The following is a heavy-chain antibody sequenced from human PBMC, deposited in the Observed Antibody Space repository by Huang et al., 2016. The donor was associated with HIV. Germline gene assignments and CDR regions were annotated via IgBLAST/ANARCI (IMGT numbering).Heavy chain of an antibody. V-gene: IGHV4-61*03. Sequence: QVHLQESGPGLVKPSETLSLTCTVTGGSVSSGSYYWSWIRQPPGKGREWIGLIYYTGRTRYNPSLKSRVTISSDTSTHRFSLNLTSVTAADTAMYYCAAGLYQLWFDPWGQGTLVTVSS. CDR3: AAGLYQLWFDP. CDR1: GGSVSSGSYY. D-gene: IGHD2-2*01. J-gene: IGHJ5*02. CDR2: IYYTGRT.